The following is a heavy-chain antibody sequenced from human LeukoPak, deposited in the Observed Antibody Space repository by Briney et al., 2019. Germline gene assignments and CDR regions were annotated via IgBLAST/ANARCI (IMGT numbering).Heavy chain of an antibody. V-gene: IGHV4-30-4*01. J-gene: IGHJ4*02. CDR1: GGSISSGDYY. CDR2: IYYSGST. D-gene: IGHD2-15*01. Sequence: SETLSLTCTVSGGSISSGDYYWSWIRQPPGKGLEWIVYIYYSGSTYYNPSLKSRVTISVDTSKNQFSLKLSSVTAADTAVYYCARAKVLDIVVMVAATNFDYWGQGTLVTVSS. CDR3: ARAKVLDIVVMVAATNFDY.